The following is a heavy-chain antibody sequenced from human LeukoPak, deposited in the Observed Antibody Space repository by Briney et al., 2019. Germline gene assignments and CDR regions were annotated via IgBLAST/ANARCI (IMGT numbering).Heavy chain of an antibody. V-gene: IGHV4-30-2*01. CDR2: IYHSGST. CDR1: GFSFSNFG. J-gene: IGHJ3*02. CDR3: ARGMYSGETFDI. D-gene: IGHD3-10*01. Sequence: LRLSCAGSGFSFSNFGMSWVRQAPGKGLEWIGYIYHSGSTYYNPSLKSRVTISVDRSKNQFSLKLSSVTAADTAVYYCARGMYSGETFDIWGQGTMVTVSS.